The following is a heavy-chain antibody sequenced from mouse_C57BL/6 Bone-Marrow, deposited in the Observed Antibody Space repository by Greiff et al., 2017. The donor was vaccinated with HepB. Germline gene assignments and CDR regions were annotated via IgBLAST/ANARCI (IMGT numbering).Heavy chain of an antibody. J-gene: IGHJ3*01. D-gene: IGHD1-1*01. V-gene: IGHV10-1*01. CDR2: IRSKSNNYAT. Sequence: EVKLQESGGGLVQPKGSLKLSCAASGFSFNTYAMNWVRQAPGKGLEWVARIRSKSNNYATYYADSVKDRFTISRDDSESMLYLQMNNLKTEDTAMYYCVRHGTTVPFAYWGQGTLVTVSA. CDR1: GFSFNTYA. CDR3: VRHGTTVPFAY.